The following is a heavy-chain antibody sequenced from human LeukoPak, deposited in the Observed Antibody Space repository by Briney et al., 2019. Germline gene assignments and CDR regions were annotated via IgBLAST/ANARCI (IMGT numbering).Heavy chain of an antibody. CDR3: AKVMGGYYYGSGSYYPPDYYYYGMDV. CDR2: ISYDGSNK. Sequence: QPGRSLRLSCAASGFAFSSYGMHWVRQAPGKGLEWVAVISYDGSNKYYADSVKGRFTISRDNSKNTLYLQMNSLRAEDTAVYYCAKVMGGYYYGSGSYYPPDYYYYGMDVWGKGTTVTVSS. V-gene: IGHV3-30*18. CDR1: GFAFSSYG. J-gene: IGHJ6*04. D-gene: IGHD3-10*01.